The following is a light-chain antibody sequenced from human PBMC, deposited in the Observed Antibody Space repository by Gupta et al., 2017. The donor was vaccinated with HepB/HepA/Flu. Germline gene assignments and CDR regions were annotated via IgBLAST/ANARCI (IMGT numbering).Light chain of an antibody. V-gene: IGKV1-5*03. CDR3: QQYNSYLT. J-gene: IGKJ3*01. CDR2: KAS. CDR1: QSISSW. Sequence: DIQMTQSPSTLSASVGDRVTITCRASQSISSWLAWYQQRAGQAPKLLIYKASSLESGVPSRFSGSGSGTEFTPTISSLQPDDFATYYCQQYNSYLTFGPGTKVDIK.